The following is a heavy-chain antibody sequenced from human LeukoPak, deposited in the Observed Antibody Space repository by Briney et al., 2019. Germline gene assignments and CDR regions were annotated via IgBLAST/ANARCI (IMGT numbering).Heavy chain of an antibody. J-gene: IGHJ4*02. CDR2: ISAYNGNT. V-gene: IGHV1-18*01. CDR3: ARDFFHGHCSGLTCFLLDS. D-gene: IGHD2-15*01. Sequence: GASVKVSCKASGYTFTSYGITWVRQAPGQGLECMGWISAYNGNTNYAQKFQGRLTMTTDTSTNTAYMELRSLRPDDTAVYYCARDFFHGHCSGLTCFLLDSWGQGSLVTVSS. CDR1: GYTFTSYG.